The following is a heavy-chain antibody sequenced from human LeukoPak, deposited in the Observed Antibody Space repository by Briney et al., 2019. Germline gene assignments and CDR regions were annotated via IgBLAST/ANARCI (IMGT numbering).Heavy chain of an antibody. J-gene: IGHJ4*02. V-gene: IGHV1-2*02. CDR2: INPNSGGT. CDR1: GYTFTGYY. Sequence: ASVKVSCKASGYTFTGYYMHWVRQAPGQGLEWMGWINPNSGGTNYAQKFQGRVTMTRDTSISTAYMELSRLRSDDTAVYYCARDLKRWLQLFGYWGQGTLVTVSS. D-gene: IGHD5-24*01. CDR3: ARDLKRWLQLFGY.